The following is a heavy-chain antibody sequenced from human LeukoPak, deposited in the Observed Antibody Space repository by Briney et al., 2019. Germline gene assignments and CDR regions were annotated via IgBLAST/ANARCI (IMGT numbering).Heavy chain of an antibody. CDR1: GFSFSSYG. Sequence: PGGSLRLSCAASGFSFSSYGMHWVRQAPGKGLEWVAVIWYDGSNQYYADSVKGQFTISRDNSKNTVYLQINSLRAEDTAVYYCARDYGGNYWYFDLWGRGTLVTVSS. V-gene: IGHV3-33*01. CDR3: ARDYGGNYWYFDL. J-gene: IGHJ2*01. CDR2: IWYDGSNQ. D-gene: IGHD4-23*01.